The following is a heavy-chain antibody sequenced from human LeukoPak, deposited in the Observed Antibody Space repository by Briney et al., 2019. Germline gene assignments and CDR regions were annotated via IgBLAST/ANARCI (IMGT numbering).Heavy chain of an antibody. CDR1: GYTFTSYD. J-gene: IGHJ4*02. Sequence: GASVKVSCKASGYTFTSYDINWVRQATGRGLEWMGWMNPNSGNTGYAQKFQGRVTMTRNTSISTAYMELSSLRSEDTAVYYCARASTRSYYDILTGYYLGYWGQGTLVTVSS. D-gene: IGHD3-9*01. V-gene: IGHV1-8*01. CDR2: MNPNSGNT. CDR3: ARASTRSYYDILTGYYLGY.